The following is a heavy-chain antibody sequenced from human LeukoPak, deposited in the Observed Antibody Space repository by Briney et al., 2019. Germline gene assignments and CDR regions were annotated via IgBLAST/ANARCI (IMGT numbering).Heavy chain of an antibody. CDR1: GFTFSSYA. CDR3: AKGHMVRGVIIDY. D-gene: IGHD3-10*01. J-gene: IGHJ4*02. CDR2: ISLSSSTI. V-gene: IGHV3-48*01. Sequence: PGRSLRLSCAASGFTFSSYAMHWVRQAPGKGLEWVSYISLSSSTIYYADSVKGRFTISRDNAKNSLYLQMNSLRAEDTALYYCAKGHMVRGVIIDYWGQGTLVTVSS.